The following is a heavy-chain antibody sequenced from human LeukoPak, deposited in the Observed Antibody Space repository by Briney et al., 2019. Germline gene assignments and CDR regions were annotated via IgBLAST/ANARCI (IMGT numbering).Heavy chain of an antibody. CDR2: INPSGGST. CDR1: GYTFTSYY. D-gene: IGHD3-9*01. Sequence: ASVKVSCKASGYTFTSYYMHWVRQAPGQGLEWMGIINPSGGSTSYAQKFQGGVTMTRDTSTSTVYMELSSLRSEDTAVYYCARGSHLLTGYSAFDIWGQGTMVTVSS. CDR3: ARGSHLLTGYSAFDI. J-gene: IGHJ3*02. V-gene: IGHV1-46*03.